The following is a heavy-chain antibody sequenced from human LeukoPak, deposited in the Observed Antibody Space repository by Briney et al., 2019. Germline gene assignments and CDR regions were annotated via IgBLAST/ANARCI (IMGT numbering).Heavy chain of an antibody. CDR3: ASREVAAQKNPFDY. V-gene: IGHV1-69*05. D-gene: IGHD6-6*01. Sequence: ASVKVSCKASGGTFSSYAISWVRQAPGQGLEWMGGIIPIFGTANYAQKFQGRVTITTDEPTSTAYMELSSLRSEDTAVYYCASREVAAQKNPFDYWGQGTLVTVSS. J-gene: IGHJ4*02. CDR1: GGTFSSYA. CDR2: IIPIFGTA.